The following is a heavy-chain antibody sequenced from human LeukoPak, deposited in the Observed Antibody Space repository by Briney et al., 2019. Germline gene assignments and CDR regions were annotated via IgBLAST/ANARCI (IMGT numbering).Heavy chain of an antibody. V-gene: IGHV1-18*04. Sequence: ASVKVSCKASGYTFTGYYMHWVRQAPGQGLEWMGWINPNSGNTNYAQKLQGRVTMTTDTSTSTAYMELRSLRSDDTAVYYCAGVVDDAFDIWGQGTMVTVSS. CDR2: INPNSGNT. J-gene: IGHJ3*02. CDR1: GYTFTGYY. CDR3: AGVVDDAFDI. D-gene: IGHD3-10*01.